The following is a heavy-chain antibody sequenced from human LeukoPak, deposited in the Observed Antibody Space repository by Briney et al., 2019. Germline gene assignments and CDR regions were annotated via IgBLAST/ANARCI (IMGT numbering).Heavy chain of an antibody. Sequence: PGGSLRLSCAASRFTFSSYSMNWVRQAPGKGLEWVSYISSSSSTIYYADSVKGRFTISRDNAKNSLYLQMNSLRAEDTAVYYCAYYALDVSGYVYWGQGTLVTVSS. J-gene: IGHJ4*02. CDR3: AYYALDVSGYVY. V-gene: IGHV3-48*01. D-gene: IGHD3-22*01. CDR2: ISSSSSTI. CDR1: RFTFSSYS.